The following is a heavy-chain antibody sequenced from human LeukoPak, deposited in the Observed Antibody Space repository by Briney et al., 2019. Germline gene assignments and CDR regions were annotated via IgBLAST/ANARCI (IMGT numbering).Heavy chain of an antibody. CDR1: GLTFSNYW. Sequence: PGGSLRLSCAASGLTFSNYWMDWVRQVPGKGLEWVGQTVSEIDGGTTDYAAPVKGRFTISRDDSKSTLYLQMNSLKIEDTAVYYCTTDEDWNYARKDVWGQGATVIVSS. V-gene: IGHV3-15*04. CDR3: TTDEDWNYARKDV. J-gene: IGHJ6*02. CDR2: TVSEIDGGTT. D-gene: IGHD1-7*01.